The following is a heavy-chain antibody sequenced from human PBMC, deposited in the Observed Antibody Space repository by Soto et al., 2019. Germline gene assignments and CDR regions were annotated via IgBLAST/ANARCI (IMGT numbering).Heavy chain of an antibody. CDR1: GYTFTSYY. CDR2: INPSGGST. D-gene: IGHD3-3*01. V-gene: IGHV1-46*01. CDR3: ARDFGGITIFGVVIIHNWFDP. Sequence: ASVNDSCKASGYTFTSYYMHWVRQAPGQGLEWMGIINPSGGSTSYAQKFQGRVTMTRDTSTSTVYMELSSLRSEDTAVYYCARDFGGITIFGVVIIHNWFDPWGQGTLVTVSS. J-gene: IGHJ5*02.